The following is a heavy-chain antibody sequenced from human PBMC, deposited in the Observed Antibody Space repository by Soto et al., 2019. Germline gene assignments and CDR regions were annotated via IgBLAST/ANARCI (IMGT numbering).Heavy chain of an antibody. Sequence: EVQLVESGGGLVQPGRSLRLSCAASGFTFDDYAMHWVRQAPGKGLEWVSGISWNSGSIASADSVKGRFTISRDNAKNSLYLQMNSLRAEDTALYYCAKDDGYSGYGAFDYWGQGTLVTVSS. J-gene: IGHJ4*02. CDR2: ISWNSGSI. V-gene: IGHV3-9*01. CDR1: GFTFDDYA. CDR3: AKDDGYSGYGAFDY. D-gene: IGHD5-12*01.